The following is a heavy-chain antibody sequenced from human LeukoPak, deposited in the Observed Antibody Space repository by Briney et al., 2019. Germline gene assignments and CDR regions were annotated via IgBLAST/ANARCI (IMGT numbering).Heavy chain of an antibody. V-gene: IGHV4-34*01. D-gene: IGHD3-22*01. CDR2: INPSGRI. Sequence: SETLSLTCAVYGGSFSGYYWTWIRQAPGKGLEWIGEINPSGRISYNPALKSRLTISVDASKNQFSLNLRSLTAADTAVYYCARGRQEVSMIVVVMTAVSYYLDVWGKGTTVTVS. J-gene: IGHJ6*03. CDR3: ARGRQEVSMIVVVMTAVSYYLDV. CDR1: GGSFSGYY.